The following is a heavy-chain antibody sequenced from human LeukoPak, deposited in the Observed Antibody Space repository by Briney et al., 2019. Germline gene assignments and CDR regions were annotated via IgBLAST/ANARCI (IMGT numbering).Heavy chain of an antibody. J-gene: IGHJ4*02. CDR3: ARGFDSKSTYFDY. V-gene: IGHV4-59*01. CDR2: ISYSGST. CDR1: GGSISSYY. D-gene: IGHD5-12*01. Sequence: SETLSLTCTVSGGSISSYYWNWIRQSPTKGLEWIGYISYSGSTNYNPSLKSRVTISLDTSKNQFSLKVRSVTVADTAVYYCARGFDSKSTYFDYWGQGTLVTVSS.